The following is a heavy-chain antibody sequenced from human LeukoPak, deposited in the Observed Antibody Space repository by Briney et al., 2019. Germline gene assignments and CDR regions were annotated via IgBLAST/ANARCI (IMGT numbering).Heavy chain of an antibody. J-gene: IGHJ4*02. V-gene: IGHV1-2*06. CDR3: AALTGTTTFDY. CDR2: INPNSGGT. D-gene: IGHD1-7*01. Sequence: GASVNVSCKASGYTFTSYDINWVRQATGQGLEWMGRINPNSGGTNYAQKFQGRVTMTRDTSISTAYMELSRLRSDDTAVYYCAALTGTTTFDYWGQGTLVTVSS. CDR1: GYTFTSYD.